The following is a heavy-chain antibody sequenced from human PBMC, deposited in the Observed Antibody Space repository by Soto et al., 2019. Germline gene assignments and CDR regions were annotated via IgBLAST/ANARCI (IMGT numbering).Heavy chain of an antibody. J-gene: IGHJ6*03. CDR1: GFTFSSYS. Sequence: EVQLVESGGGLVKPGGSLRLSCAASGFTFSSYSMNWVRQAPGKGLEWVSSISSSSSYIYYADSVKVRFTTSRDNAKNSLDLKMNSVRAEDTAVYYCARYRCSGGSCYFSPGHYYCMDVGGKGTAVTVSS. CDR2: ISSSSSYI. CDR3: ARYRCSGGSCYFSPGHYYCMDV. V-gene: IGHV3-21*01. D-gene: IGHD2-15*01.